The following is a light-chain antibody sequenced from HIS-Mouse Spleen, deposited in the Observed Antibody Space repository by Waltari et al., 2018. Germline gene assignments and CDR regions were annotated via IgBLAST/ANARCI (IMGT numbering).Light chain of an antibody. J-gene: IGLJ3*02. CDR2: DV. Sequence: QSALTQPASVSGSPGQSITISCTGTSSDVGGYNYVSWYQQHPGKAPKLMFYDVSNRFSGSKSGNTASLTISGLQAEDEADYYCSSYTSSSTLVFGGGTKLTVL. CDR3: SSYTSSSTLV. CDR1: SSDVGGYNY. V-gene: IGLV2-14*03.